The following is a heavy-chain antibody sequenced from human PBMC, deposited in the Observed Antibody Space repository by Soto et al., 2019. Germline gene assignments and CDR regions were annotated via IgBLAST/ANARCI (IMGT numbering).Heavy chain of an antibody. V-gene: IGHV4-59*11. CDR3: ARDSGSYYYYYYGMDV. D-gene: IGHD1-26*01. J-gene: IGHJ6*02. CDR2: IYYSGRT. CDR1: GGSISSHY. Sequence: SETLSLTCIVSGGSISSHYWNWIRQPPGKGLEWIGYIYYSGRTNYNPSLKSRVTISVDTSKNQFSLNLSSVTAADTAVYYCARDSGSYYYYYYGMDVWGQGATVTVSS.